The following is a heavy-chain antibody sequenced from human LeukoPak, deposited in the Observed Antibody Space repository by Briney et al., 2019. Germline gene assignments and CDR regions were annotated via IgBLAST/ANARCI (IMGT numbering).Heavy chain of an antibody. V-gene: IGHV3-30-3*01. CDR3: ARDQGSGPRAFDI. CDR1: GFTFNHFA. Sequence: GGSLRLSCAASGFTFNHFAMHWVRQAPGKGLEWVAVISYDGNNKYHADSVKGRLTISRDNSKNTLYLQMDSLRAEDTAVYYCARDQGSGPRAFDIWGQGTMVTVSS. J-gene: IGHJ3*02. CDR2: ISYDGNNK.